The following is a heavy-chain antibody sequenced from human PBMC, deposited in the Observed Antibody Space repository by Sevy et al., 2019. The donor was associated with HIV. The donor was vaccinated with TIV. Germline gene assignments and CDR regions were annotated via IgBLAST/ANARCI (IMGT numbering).Heavy chain of an antibody. J-gene: IGHJ4*02. Sequence: SETLSLTCIVTGNSITSNYFRGWIRQPPGKGLEWIASGHPDGRTNYNPALNGRAAFSLDTSKNHFTLSLNSVTAADTAIYYSLHGDHWWGGFDSWGQGILVTVSS. CDR3: LHGDHWWGGFDS. V-gene: IGHV4-38-2*02. CDR2: GHPDGRT. D-gene: IGHD2-8*02. CDR1: GNSITSNYF.